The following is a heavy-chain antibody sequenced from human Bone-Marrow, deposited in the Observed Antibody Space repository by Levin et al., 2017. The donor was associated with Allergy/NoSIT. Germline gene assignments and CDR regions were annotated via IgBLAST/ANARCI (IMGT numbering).Heavy chain of an antibody. CDR1: GFSLSTSGVG. Sequence: KVSGPTLVKPTQTLTLTCTFSGFSLSTSGVGVGWIRQPPGKALEWLALIYWDDDKRYSPSLKSRLTITKDTSKNQVVLTMTNMDPVDTATYYCAHSPGGFLGFGELSPNWFDPWGQGTLVTVSS. CDR2: IYWDDDK. D-gene: IGHD3-10*01. J-gene: IGHJ5*02. CDR3: AHSPGGFLGFGELSPNWFDP. V-gene: IGHV2-5*02.